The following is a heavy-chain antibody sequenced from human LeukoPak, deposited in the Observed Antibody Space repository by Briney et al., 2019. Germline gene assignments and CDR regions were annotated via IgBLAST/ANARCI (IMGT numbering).Heavy chain of an antibody. CDR2: ISSSSSYI. V-gene: IGHV3-21*01. CDR3: ARALSPKYSSGRYEDY. J-gene: IGHJ4*02. Sequence: GGSLRLSCAASGFTFSSYSMNWVREAPGKGLEWVSSISSSSSYIYYADSVKGRFTISRDNAKNSLYLQMNSLRAEDTAVYYCARALSPKYSSGRYEDYWGQGTLVTVSS. CDR1: GFTFSSYS. D-gene: IGHD6-19*01.